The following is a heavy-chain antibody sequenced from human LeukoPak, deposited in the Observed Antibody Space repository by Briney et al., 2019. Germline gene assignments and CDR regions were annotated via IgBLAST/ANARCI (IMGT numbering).Heavy chain of an antibody. V-gene: IGHV3-7*01. CDR1: GFTFSSYS. CDR2: IKQDGSEK. Sequence: GGSLRLSCAASGFTFSSYSMNWVRQAPGKGLEWVANIKQDGSEKYYVDSVKGRFTISRDNAKNSLYLQMNSLRAEDTAVYYCARDRESSSWPRYRRVYYFDYWGQGTLVTVSS. D-gene: IGHD6-13*01. J-gene: IGHJ4*02. CDR3: ARDRESSSWPRYRRVYYFDY.